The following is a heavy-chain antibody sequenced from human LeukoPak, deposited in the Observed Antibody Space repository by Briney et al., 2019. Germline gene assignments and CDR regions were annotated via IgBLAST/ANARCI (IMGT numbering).Heavy chain of an antibody. J-gene: IGHJ6*02. V-gene: IGHV1-18*01. CDR1: GYTFTSYG. CDR3: ARVGVLTGPYYYYYGMDV. CDR2: ISAYNGNT. D-gene: IGHD3-9*01. Sequence: ASVKVSCKASGYTFTSYGISWVRQAPGQGLEWMGWISAYNGNTNYAQKLQGRATMTTDTSTSTAYMELRSLRSDDTAVYYCARVGVLTGPYYYYYGMDVWGQGTTVTVSS.